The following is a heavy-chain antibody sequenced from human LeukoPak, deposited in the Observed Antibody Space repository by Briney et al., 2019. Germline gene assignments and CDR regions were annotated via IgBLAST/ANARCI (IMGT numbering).Heavy chain of an antibody. D-gene: IGHD4-17*01. Sequence: SETLSLTCAVSGVSFNDYYWSWVRQTPGKGLEWIGEINHSGYTNDSPSLKSRVTLSIDTSRRQFSLNLRSVTVADTGIYYCTRMTTGHDYWGQGTLVTVSS. J-gene: IGHJ4*02. CDR1: GVSFNDYY. CDR3: TRMTTGHDY. V-gene: IGHV4-34*01. CDR2: INHSGYT.